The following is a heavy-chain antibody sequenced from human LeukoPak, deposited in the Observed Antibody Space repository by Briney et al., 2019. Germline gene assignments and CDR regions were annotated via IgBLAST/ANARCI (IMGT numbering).Heavy chain of an antibody. Sequence: KASETLSLTCTVPGGSISSYYWGWLRQPPGKGLEWIAYVHSIGYTNYNPSLKSRVTISMDTSKDQFSLKLISVTAADTSVYYCAIHISDSGSAFDLWGRGTLVTVSS. CDR2: VHSIGYT. J-gene: IGHJ2*01. CDR1: GGSISSYY. D-gene: IGHD3-10*01. CDR3: AIHISDSGSAFDL. V-gene: IGHV4-59*08.